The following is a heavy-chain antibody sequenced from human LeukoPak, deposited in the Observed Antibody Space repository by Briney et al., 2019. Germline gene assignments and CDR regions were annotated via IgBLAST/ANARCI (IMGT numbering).Heavy chain of an antibody. CDR2: ISSSGSTI. V-gene: IGHV3-48*03. D-gene: IGHD4/OR15-4a*01. CDR3: ARSHPLVPYFDY. CDR1: GFTFSSYE. J-gene: IGHJ4*02. Sequence: GGSLRLSCAASGFTFSSYEMNWVRQAPGKGLEWGSYISSSGSTIYYADSVKGRFTISRDNAKNSLYLQMNSLRAEDTAVYYCARSHPLVPYFDYWGQGTLVTVSS.